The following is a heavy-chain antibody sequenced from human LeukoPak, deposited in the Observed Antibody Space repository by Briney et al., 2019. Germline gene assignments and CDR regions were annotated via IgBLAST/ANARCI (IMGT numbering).Heavy chain of an antibody. Sequence: GGSLRLSCAASGFTLTNSWMAWVRQAPGRGLEWVANIKYDGSTKHYADSLKGRFIISRDNPKNSLYLQMSSLRADDTAVYYCARDTDGSLDYWGQGILVTVAS. V-gene: IGHV3-7*01. J-gene: IGHJ4*02. CDR2: IKYDGSTK. CDR3: ARDTDGSLDY. CDR1: GFTLTNSW. D-gene: IGHD1-26*01.